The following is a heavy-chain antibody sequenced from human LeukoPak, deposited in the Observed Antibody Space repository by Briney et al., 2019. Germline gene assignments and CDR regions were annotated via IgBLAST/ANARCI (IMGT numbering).Heavy chain of an antibody. CDR2: IVSSGSTI. D-gene: IGHD1-26*01. V-gene: IGHV3-48*03. J-gene: IGHJ4*02. CDR3: ARISGRYHFDY. Sequence: GGSLRLSCAASGFTFSSYEMNWVRQAPGKGLEWVSYIVSSGSTIYYADSVKGRFAISRDNAKNSLYLQMNSLRAEDTAVYYCARISGRYHFDYWGQGTLVTVSS. CDR1: GFTFSSYE.